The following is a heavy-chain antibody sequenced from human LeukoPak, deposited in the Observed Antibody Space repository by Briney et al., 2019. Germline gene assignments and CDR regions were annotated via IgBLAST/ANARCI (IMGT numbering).Heavy chain of an antibody. CDR3: AREGGYQLLWRWFDP. V-gene: IGHV3-64*01. Sequence: GGSLRLSCAASGFTFSSYGMHWVRQAPGKGLKYVSGISSKGGSTYYANSVKGRFTISRDNSKNTLYLQMGSLRAEDMAVYYCAREGGYQLLWRWFDPWGQGTLVTVSS. CDR2: ISSKGGST. D-gene: IGHD2-2*01. J-gene: IGHJ5*02. CDR1: GFTFSSYG.